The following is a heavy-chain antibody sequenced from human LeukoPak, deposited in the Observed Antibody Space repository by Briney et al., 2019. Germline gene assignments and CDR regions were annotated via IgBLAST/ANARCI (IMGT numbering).Heavy chain of an antibody. V-gene: IGHV3-21*01. CDR3: ARALQLWLEVDH. D-gene: IGHD5-18*01. Sequence: PGGSLRLSCAASGFTFSSYSMNWVRQAPVKGLEWVSSISSSSSYIYYADSVKGRLTISRDNAKNSLYLQMKSLRAEDTAVYYCARALQLWLEVDHWGQGTLVTVSS. CDR2: ISSSSSYI. J-gene: IGHJ4*02. CDR1: GFTFSSYS.